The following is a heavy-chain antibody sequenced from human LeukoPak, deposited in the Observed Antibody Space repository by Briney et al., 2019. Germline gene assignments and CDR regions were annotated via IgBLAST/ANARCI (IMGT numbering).Heavy chain of an antibody. Sequence: SETLSLTCTVSGYSISSGYYWGWIRQPPGKGLEWIGSIYHSGSTYYNPSLKSRVTISVDTSKNQFSLKLSSVTAADTAVYYCAITPNIVATRRYFDYWGQGTLVTVSS. CDR2: IYHSGST. CDR1: GYSISSGYY. D-gene: IGHD5-12*01. CDR3: AITPNIVATRRYFDY. J-gene: IGHJ4*02. V-gene: IGHV4-38-2*02.